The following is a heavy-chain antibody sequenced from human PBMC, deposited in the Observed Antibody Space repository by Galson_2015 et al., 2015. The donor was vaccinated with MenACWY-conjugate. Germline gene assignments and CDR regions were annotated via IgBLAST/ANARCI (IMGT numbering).Heavy chain of an antibody. CDR3: ARGPSIAARLPPDY. J-gene: IGHJ4*02. CDR2: IIPIFGTA. CDR1: GGTFSSYA. D-gene: IGHD6-6*01. V-gene: IGHV1-69*13. Sequence: SVKVSCKASGGTFSSYAISWVRQAPGQGLEWMGGIIPIFGTANYAQKFQGRVTITADESTSTAYMELSSLRSEDTAVYYCARGPSIAARLPPDYWGQGILVTVSS.